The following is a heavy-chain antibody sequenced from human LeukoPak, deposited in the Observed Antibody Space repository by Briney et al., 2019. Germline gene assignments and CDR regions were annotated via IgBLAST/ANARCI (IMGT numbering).Heavy chain of an antibody. D-gene: IGHD4-11*01. CDR1: GFTFSSYA. CDR3: ASHYKTTGSNPQPDY. V-gene: IGHV3-23*01. J-gene: IGHJ4*02. CDR2: ISGSGGST. Sequence: GGSPRLSCAASGFTFSSYAMGWVRQAPGKGLEWVSAISGSGGSTYYADSVKGRFTISRDNSKNTLYLQMNSLRAEDTAVYYCASHYKTTGSNPQPDYWGQGTLVTVSS.